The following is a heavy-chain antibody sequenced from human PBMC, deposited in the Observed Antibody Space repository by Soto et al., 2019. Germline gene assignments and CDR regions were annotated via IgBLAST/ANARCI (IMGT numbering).Heavy chain of an antibody. CDR1: GGSISSGGYY. CDR3: ASRTRKYYDFWSGYYKGPSDYYGMDV. V-gene: IGHV4-31*03. Sequence: SETLSLTCTVSGGSISSGGYYWSWIRQHPGKGLEWIGYIYYSGSTYYNPSLKSRVTISVDTSKNQFSLKLSSVTAADTAVYYCASRTRKYYDFWSGYYKGPSDYYGMDVWGQGTTVTVSS. J-gene: IGHJ6*02. D-gene: IGHD3-3*01. CDR2: IYYSGST.